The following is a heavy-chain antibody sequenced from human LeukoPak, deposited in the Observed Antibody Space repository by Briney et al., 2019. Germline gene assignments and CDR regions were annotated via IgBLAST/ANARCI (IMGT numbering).Heavy chain of an antibody. V-gene: IGHV4-59*02. J-gene: IGHJ4*02. CDR3: ARALHYDILTGYYERYYFDY. CDR1: GGFATYYC. Sequence: SETLSLTCAVSGGFATYYCWSWIRQSSGKGLEWIGYIYYSGSTNYNPSLKSRVTISVDTSKNQFSLKLSSVTAADTAVYYCARALHYDILTGYYERYYFDYWGQGTLVTVSP. D-gene: IGHD3-9*01. CDR2: IYYSGST.